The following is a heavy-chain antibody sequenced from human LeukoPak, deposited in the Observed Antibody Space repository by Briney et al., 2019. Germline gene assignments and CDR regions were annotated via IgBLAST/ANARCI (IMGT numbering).Heavy chain of an antibody. CDR3: ARSRGIAVAGKNYYYGMDV. CDR2: TYYRSKWYN. CDR1: GDTVSSNSAA. V-gene: IGHV6-1*01. Sequence: SQTLSLTCAISGDTVSSNSAAWNWIRQSPSRGLEWLGRTYYRSKWYNDYAVSVKSRITINPDTSKNQFSLQLNSVTPEDTAVYYCARSRGIAVAGKNYYYGMDVWGQGTTVTVSS. D-gene: IGHD6-19*01. J-gene: IGHJ6*02.